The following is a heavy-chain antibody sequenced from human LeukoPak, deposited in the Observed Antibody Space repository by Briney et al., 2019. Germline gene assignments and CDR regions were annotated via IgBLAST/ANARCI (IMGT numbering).Heavy chain of an antibody. D-gene: IGHD3-3*01. CDR1: GGSISSYY. Sequence: TSETLSLTCTVSGGSISSYYWSWIRQPPGKGLEWIGYIYYSGSTNYNPSLKSRVTISVDTSKNQFSLKLGSVTAADTAVYYCARAPHYDFWSGYYPFDYWGQGTLVTVSS. CDR2: IYYSGST. J-gene: IGHJ4*02. V-gene: IGHV4-59*12. CDR3: ARAPHYDFWSGYYPFDY.